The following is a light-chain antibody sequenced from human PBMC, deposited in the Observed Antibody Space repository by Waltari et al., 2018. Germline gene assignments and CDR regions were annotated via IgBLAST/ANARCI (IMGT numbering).Light chain of an antibody. CDR2: KAS. Sequence: SSELTQPPSLSVSPGQTAKITCSGEALAKQYTYWHQQKSGQAPVLLIYKASERPSMIAERFSGASSGTTVTLTISGVQAEDEADYFCQSSDSSGTWVFGGGTKLTVL. V-gene: IGLV3-25*03. CDR3: QSSDSSGTWV. J-gene: IGLJ3*02. CDR1: ALAKQY.